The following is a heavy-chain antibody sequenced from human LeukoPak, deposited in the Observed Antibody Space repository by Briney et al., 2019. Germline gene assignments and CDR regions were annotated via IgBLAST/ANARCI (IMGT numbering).Heavy chain of an antibody. Sequence: PSETLSLTCTVSGYSISSGCYWGWIRQSPGKGLEWIGSIYHGGSTYYNPSLRSRVIVSVDTSKNHFSLKMSSVTAADTAVYYCARDLASCAGDCYSDGFDYWGQGALVTVSS. CDR1: GYSISSGCY. D-gene: IGHD2-21*02. V-gene: IGHV4-38-2*02. CDR3: ARDLASCAGDCYSDGFDY. CDR2: IYHGGST. J-gene: IGHJ4*02.